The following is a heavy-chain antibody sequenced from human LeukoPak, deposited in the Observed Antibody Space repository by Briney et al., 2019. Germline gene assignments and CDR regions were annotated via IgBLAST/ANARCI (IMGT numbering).Heavy chain of an antibody. V-gene: IGHV4-61*02. D-gene: IGHD3-22*01. J-gene: IGHJ4*02. CDR2: IYTSGST. CDR1: GGSISSGSYY. Sequence: SETLSLTCTVSGGSISSGSYYWRWIRQPAGKGLEWIGRIYTSGSTNYNPSLKSRLTISVDTSKNQFSLKLSSVTAADTAVYYCARVYFGYDSSGYPGHFDYWGQGTLVTVSS. CDR3: ARVYFGYDSSGYPGHFDY.